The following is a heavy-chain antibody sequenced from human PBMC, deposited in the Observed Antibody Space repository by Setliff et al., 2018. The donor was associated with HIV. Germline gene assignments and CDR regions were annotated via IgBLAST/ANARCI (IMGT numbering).Heavy chain of an antibody. CDR3: ARLMYSSGPGSFDY. Sequence: PSQTLSLTCAISGDSVSSNSAAWNWVRQSPSRGLEWLGRTYYRSKWYNNYAESVKSRISISPDTSKNSLYLQMNSLRAEDTAVYYCARLMYSSGPGSFDYWGQGTLVTVSS. CDR1: GDSVSSNSAA. V-gene: IGHV6-1*01. CDR2: TYYRSKWYN. D-gene: IGHD6-19*01. J-gene: IGHJ4*02.